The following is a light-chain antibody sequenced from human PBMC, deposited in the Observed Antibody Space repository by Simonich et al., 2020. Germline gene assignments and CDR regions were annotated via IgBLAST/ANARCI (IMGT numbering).Light chain of an antibody. V-gene: IGLV1-47*01. Sequence: QSVLIQPPSASGTPGQRVTISCSGSSSNIGSNYVYWYQQLPGTAPKLLLYRNNQRPSGVPDRFSCSKSGTSASLAISGLRSEDEADYYCAAWDDSLSGPWVFGGGTKLTVL. CDR1: SSNIGSNY. J-gene: IGLJ3*02. CDR2: RNN. CDR3: AAWDDSLSGPWV.